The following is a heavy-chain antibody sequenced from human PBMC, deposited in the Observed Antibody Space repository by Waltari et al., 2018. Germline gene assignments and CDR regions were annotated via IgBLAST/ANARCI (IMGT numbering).Heavy chain of an antibody. CDR3: AREGSHLTTVNDF. D-gene: IGHD4-4*01. V-gene: IGHV1-2*02. CDR2: INPRNGET. CDR1: GYTFSAYY. Sequence: VQSGAEVKKPGASVRVSCKTSGYTFSAYYIHWVRQAPGQGLEWMGWINPRNGETKYTQTFHGRVTLTRDTSINTAYMELSSLIFDDTAVYYCAREGSHLTTVNDFWGQGTLVIVSS. J-gene: IGHJ4*02.